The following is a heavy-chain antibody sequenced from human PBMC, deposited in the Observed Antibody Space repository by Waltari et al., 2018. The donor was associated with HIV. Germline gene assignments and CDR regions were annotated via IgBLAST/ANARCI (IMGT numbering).Heavy chain of an antibody. Sequence: EETLVQSGAEVKEPGESLKIACTSSGHNFAGYWVGWVRQMPGKGLGWMGVIYPGDSDAVYSPSFQGRVIMSTDSSISTVYLQWSSLRASDTAMYYCARRKGDYRTAFDIWGQGTMVTASS. CDR3: ARRKGDYRTAFDI. D-gene: IGHD4-17*01. J-gene: IGHJ3*02. CDR1: GHNFAGYW. V-gene: IGHV5-51*01. CDR2: IYPGDSDA.